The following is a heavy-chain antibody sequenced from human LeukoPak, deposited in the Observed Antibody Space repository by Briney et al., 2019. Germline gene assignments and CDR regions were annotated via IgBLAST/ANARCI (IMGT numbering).Heavy chain of an antibody. CDR2: ISAHNGNT. J-gene: IGHJ4*02. Sequence: ASVKVSCKASGYTFTGYYMHWVRQAPGQGLEWMGWISAHNGNTNYAQKFQGRVTMTTDTSTNTAYMELRSLRSDDTAVYYCARDRGSDDFWSGYYNTEFDSWGQGTLVTVSS. D-gene: IGHD3-3*01. CDR3: ARDRGSDDFWSGYYNTEFDS. CDR1: GYTFTGYY. V-gene: IGHV1-18*04.